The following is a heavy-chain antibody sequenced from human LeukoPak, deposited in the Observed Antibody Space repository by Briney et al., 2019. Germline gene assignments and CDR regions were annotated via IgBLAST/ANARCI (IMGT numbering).Heavy chain of an antibody. CDR2: INHSGST. Sequence: SETLSLTCTVYGGSFSGYYWSWIRQPPGKGLEWIGEINHSGSTNYNPSLKSRVTISVDTSKNQFSLKLSSVTAADTAVYYCARRGLLFRAFDIWGQGTMVTVSS. D-gene: IGHD2-21*02. J-gene: IGHJ3*02. CDR3: ARRGLLFRAFDI. V-gene: IGHV4-34*01. CDR1: GGSFSGYY.